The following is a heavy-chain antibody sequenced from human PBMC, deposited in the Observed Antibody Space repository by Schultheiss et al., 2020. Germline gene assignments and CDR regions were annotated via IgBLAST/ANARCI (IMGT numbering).Heavy chain of an antibody. CDR3: ARDFWSGKTSYGMDV. V-gene: IGHV7-81*01. J-gene: IGHJ6*02. CDR1: GSSFTTYG. Sequence: ASVKVSCKASGSSFTTYGMNWVPQAPGQGLEWMGWFNTYTGNPTYAQGFTGRFVFSMDTSASTAYLQISSLKAEDMAMYYCARDFWSGKTSYGMDVWGQGTTVTISS. D-gene: IGHD3-3*01. CDR2: FNTYTGNP.